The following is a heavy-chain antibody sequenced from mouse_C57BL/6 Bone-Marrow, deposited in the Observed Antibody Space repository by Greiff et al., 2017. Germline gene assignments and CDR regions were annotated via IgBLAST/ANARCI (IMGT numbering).Heavy chain of an antibody. CDR1: GYTFTSYW. Sequence: QVQLQQPGAELVMPGASVKLSCKASGYTFTSYWMHWVKQRPGQGLEWIGEIDPSDSYTNYNQKFKGKSTLTVDKSSSTAYMQLSSLTSEDSAVYYCARSYYGWVAYWGQGTLVTVSA. CDR2: IDPSDSYT. J-gene: IGHJ3*01. CDR3: ARSYYGWVAY. V-gene: IGHV1-69*01. D-gene: IGHD1-1*01.